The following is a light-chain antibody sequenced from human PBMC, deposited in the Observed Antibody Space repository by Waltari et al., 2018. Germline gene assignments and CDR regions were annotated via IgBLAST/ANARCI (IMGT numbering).Light chain of an antibody. CDR1: STDAAGYDP. V-gene: IGLV2-8*01. CDR3: SSYAGGSSLM. CDR2: EGT. J-gene: IGLJ3*02. Sequence: QSDLTQPPSASGSPGQSITISCTGISTDAAGYDPVFCYKQHPGKAPKLLIYEGTKRPSGVPDRFSGSKSDNTASLAVSGLQAEDEADYYCSSYAGGSSLMFGGGTKLTVL.